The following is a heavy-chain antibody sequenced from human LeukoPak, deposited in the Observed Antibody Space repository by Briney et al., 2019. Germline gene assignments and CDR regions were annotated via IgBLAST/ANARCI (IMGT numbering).Heavy chain of an antibody. CDR2: IIPILGIA. D-gene: IGHD6-19*01. Sequence: SVKVSCKASGGTFSSYAISWVRQAPGQGLEWMGRIIPILGIANYAQKFQGRVTITADKSTSTAYMELSSLRSEDTAVYYCARAWKDGSGWPPFDYWGQGTLVTVSS. V-gene: IGHV1-69*04. J-gene: IGHJ4*02. CDR1: GGTFSSYA. CDR3: ARAWKDGSGWPPFDY.